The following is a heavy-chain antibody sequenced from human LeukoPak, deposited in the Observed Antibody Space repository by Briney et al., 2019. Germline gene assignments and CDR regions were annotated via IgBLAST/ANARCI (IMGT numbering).Heavy chain of an antibody. Sequence: SETLSLTCAVYGGSFSGYYWSWIRQPPGKGLEWIGEINHSGSTNYNPSLKSRVTIPVDTSKNQFSLKLSSVTAADTAVYYCARGPTLTLLWFGELLYFDYWGQGTLVTVSS. CDR2: INHSGST. J-gene: IGHJ4*02. CDR3: ARGPTLTLLWFGELLYFDY. V-gene: IGHV4-34*01. CDR1: GGSFSGYY. D-gene: IGHD3-10*01.